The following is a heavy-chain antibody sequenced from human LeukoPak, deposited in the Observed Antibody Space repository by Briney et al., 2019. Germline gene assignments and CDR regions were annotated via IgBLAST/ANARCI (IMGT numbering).Heavy chain of an antibody. CDR3: ARDSGYDLADY. D-gene: IGHD5-12*01. Sequence: RGSLRLSCAASGFTFSSYSMNWVRQAPGKGLEWVSSISSSSSYIYYADSVKGRFTISRDNAKNSLYLQMNSLRAEDTAVYYCARDSGYDLADYWGQGTLVTVSS. CDR2: ISSSSSYI. V-gene: IGHV3-21*01. J-gene: IGHJ4*02. CDR1: GFTFSSYS.